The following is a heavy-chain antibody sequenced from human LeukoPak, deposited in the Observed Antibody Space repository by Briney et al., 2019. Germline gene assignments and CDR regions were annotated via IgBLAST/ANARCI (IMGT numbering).Heavy chain of an antibody. V-gene: IGHV3-30*02. CDR1: GFTFSSYG. Sequence: GGSLRLSCAASGFTFSSYGMHWVRQAPGKGLEWVAFIRYDGSNKYYADSVKGRFTISRDNSKNTLYLQMNSLRSEDTAVYYCVRGDGDSSYYYYMDVWGKGTTVTVSS. CDR2: IRYDGSNK. CDR3: VRGDGDSSYYYYMDV. J-gene: IGHJ6*03. D-gene: IGHD4-17*01.